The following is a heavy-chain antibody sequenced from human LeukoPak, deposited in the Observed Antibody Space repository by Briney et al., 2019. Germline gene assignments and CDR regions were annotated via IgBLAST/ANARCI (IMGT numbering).Heavy chain of an antibody. CDR3: AREVMGRVITTDSWYFDL. CDR2: ISSSGSTI. D-gene: IGHD3-22*01. Sequence: PGGSLRLSCAASGFTFSSYEMNWVRQAPGKGLEWVSYISSSGSTIYYADSVKGRFTISRDNAKNSLYLQMNSLRAEDTAVYYCAREVMGRVITTDSWYFDLWGRGTLVTVSS. CDR1: GFTFSSYE. V-gene: IGHV3-48*03. J-gene: IGHJ2*01.